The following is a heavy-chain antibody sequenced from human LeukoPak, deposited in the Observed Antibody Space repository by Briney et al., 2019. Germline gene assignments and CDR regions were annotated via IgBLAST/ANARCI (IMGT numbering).Heavy chain of an antibody. CDR2: IYYSGST. J-gene: IGHJ2*01. CDR3: ARAPAAGTSYFDL. CDR1: GGSISSGDYY. D-gene: IGHD6-13*01. V-gene: IGHV4-30-4*01. Sequence: SSQTLSLTCTVSGGSISSGDYYWSWIRQPPGKGLEWIGYIYYSGSTYYNPSLKSRVTISVDTSKNQFSLKLSSVTAADTAVYYCARAPAAGTSYFDLWGRGTLVTVSS.